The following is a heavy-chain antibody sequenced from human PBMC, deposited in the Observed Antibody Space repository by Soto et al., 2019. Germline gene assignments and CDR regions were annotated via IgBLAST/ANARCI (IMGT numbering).Heavy chain of an antibody. J-gene: IGHJ5*02. Sequence: ASVKFSCKSSGYTFTSYGISWVRQAPGQGLEWMGWISAYNGNTNYAQKLQGRVTMTTDTSTSTAYMELRSLRSDDTAVYYCAGPTKTNFSSTSCNNWCYPWRQGTLFTAS. CDR3: AGPTKTNFSSTSCNNWCYP. V-gene: IGHV1-18*01. D-gene: IGHD2-2*01. CDR2: ISAYNGNT. CDR1: GYTFTSYG.